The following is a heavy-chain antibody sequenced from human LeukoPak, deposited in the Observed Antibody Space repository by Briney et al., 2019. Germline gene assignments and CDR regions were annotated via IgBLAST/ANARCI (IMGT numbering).Heavy chain of an antibody. CDR3: ARDRLGPSFSVSHFDL. D-gene: IGHD3-3*02. J-gene: IGHJ4*02. V-gene: IGHV3-21*04. CDR1: GFTFSGYT. CDR2: IISRGTYI. Sequence: GGSLRLSCAASGFTFSGYTINWVRRAPGRGLEWVSSIISRGTYIYYADSVKGRFTVSRDNAKNSLYLRMDSLRAEDTALYYCARDRLGPSFSVSHFDLWGQGTLVTVSS.